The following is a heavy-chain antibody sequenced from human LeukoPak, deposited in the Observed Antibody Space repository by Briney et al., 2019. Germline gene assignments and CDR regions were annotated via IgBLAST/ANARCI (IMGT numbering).Heavy chain of an antibody. D-gene: IGHD2-2*01. CDR1: GFTFSTYV. J-gene: IGHJ4*02. Sequence: GGSLRLSCAASGFTFSTYVVNWVRQAPGKGLEWVSAISGSGGSTYYADSVKGRFTISRDNSKNTLYLQMNSLRAEDTAVYYCAKDTPIVVVPAAIPEDYWGQGTLVTVSS. V-gene: IGHV3-23*01. CDR3: AKDTPIVVVPAAIPEDY. CDR2: ISGSGGST.